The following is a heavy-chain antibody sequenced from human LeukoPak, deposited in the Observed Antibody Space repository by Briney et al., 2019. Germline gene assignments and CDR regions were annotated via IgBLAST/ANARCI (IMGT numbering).Heavy chain of an antibody. Sequence: SETLSLTCTVSGGSISSSSYYWGWIRQPPGKGLERIGSIYYSGSTYYNPSLKSRVTISVDTSKNQFSLKLSSVTAADTAVYYCARHEVRGARSFDYWGQGTLVTVSS. D-gene: IGHD3-10*01. CDR3: ARHEVRGARSFDY. V-gene: IGHV4-39*01. CDR1: GGSISSSSYY. CDR2: IYYSGST. J-gene: IGHJ4*02.